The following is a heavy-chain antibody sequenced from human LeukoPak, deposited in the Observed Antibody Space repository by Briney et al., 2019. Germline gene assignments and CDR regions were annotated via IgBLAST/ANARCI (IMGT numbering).Heavy chain of an antibody. J-gene: IGHJ4*02. Sequence: PSGTLSLTCAVSGGSISSSNWWSWVRQPPGKGLEWIGEIYHSGSTNYNPPLKSRVTISVDKSKNQFSLKLSSVTAADTAVYYCARGDQWLVRYYFDYWGQGTLVTVSS. V-gene: IGHV4-4*02. CDR2: IYHSGST. CDR1: GGSISSSNW. CDR3: ARGDQWLVRYYFDY. D-gene: IGHD6-19*01.